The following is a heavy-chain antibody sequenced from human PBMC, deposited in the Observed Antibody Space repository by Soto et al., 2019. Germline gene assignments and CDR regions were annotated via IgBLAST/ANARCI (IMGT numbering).Heavy chain of an antibody. CDR3: ARNYFDTSGSDY. CDR1: GFTFSSYA. Sequence: GGSLRLSCAASGFTFSSYAMRWARQAPGKGLEWLSTIRGRGDTSYADSVRGRFTISRDNSQSTLYLQMSSLRAEDTAIYYCARNYFDTSGSDYWGQGTLVTVSS. D-gene: IGHD3-22*01. V-gene: IGHV3-23*01. CDR2: IRGRGDT. J-gene: IGHJ4*02.